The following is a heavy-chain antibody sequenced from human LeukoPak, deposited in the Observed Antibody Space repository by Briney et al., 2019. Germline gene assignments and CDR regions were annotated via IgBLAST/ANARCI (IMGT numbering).Heavy chain of an antibody. Sequence: PSETLPLTCTVSGGSISSYYWSWIRQPPGKGLEWIGYIYYSGSTNYNPSLKSRVTISVDTSKNQFSLKLSSVTAADTAVYYCARQGYSYGYRYYYYGMDVWGQGTTVTVSS. D-gene: IGHD5-18*01. CDR1: GGSISSYY. CDR2: IYYSGST. V-gene: IGHV4-59*08. J-gene: IGHJ6*02. CDR3: ARQGYSYGYRYYYYGMDV.